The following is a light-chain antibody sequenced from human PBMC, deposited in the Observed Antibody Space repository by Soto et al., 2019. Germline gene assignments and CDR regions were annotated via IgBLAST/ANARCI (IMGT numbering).Light chain of an antibody. J-gene: IGKJ5*01. CDR2: AAS. CDR1: QGISRS. CDR3: QQADTFPIT. Sequence: IQITQSPSSLSASVGDIVTISCQASQGISRSLAWYQQKPGKAPKLMIYAASSLQSGVPSRFSGSGFGTDFTLTISSLQPEDSAIYYCQQADTFPITLGQGTRLEIK. V-gene: IGKV1D-12*01.